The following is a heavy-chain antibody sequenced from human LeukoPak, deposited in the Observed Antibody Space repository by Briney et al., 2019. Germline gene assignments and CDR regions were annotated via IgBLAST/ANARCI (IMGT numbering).Heavy chain of an antibody. CDR2: ISGSGGST. CDR1: GFTFSSYA. D-gene: IGHD3-22*01. V-gene: IGHV3-23*01. J-gene: IGHJ3*02. Sequence: PGGSLRLSCAASGFTFSSYAMSWVRQAPGKGLEWVSAISGSGGSTYYADSVKGRFTISRDNSKNTLCLQMNSLRAEDTAVYYCAKAIYYYDSSGYHDAFDIWGQGTMVTVSS. CDR3: AKAIYYYDSSGYHDAFDI.